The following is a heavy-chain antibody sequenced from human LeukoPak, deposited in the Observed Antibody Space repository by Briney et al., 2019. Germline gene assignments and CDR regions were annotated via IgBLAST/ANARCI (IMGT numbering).Heavy chain of an antibody. CDR3: ARGQGAVTTH. Sequence: SETLSLTCAVSGGSFSGYYWTWIRQPPGKGLEWIGEINHSGNANYNPSLKSRVTISLDMSENHFSLKLTSVTAADTAVYYCARGQGAVTTHWGQGTLVAVSS. V-gene: IGHV4-34*01. J-gene: IGHJ4*02. CDR1: GGSFSGYY. CDR2: INHSGNA. D-gene: IGHD4-17*01.